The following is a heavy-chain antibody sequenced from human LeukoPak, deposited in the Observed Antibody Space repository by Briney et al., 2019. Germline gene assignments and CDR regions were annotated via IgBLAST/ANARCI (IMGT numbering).Heavy chain of an antibody. Sequence: SETLSLTYAVYGGSFSGYYWSWIRQPPGKGLEWIGEINHSGSTNYNPSLKSRVTISVDTSKNQFSLKLSSVTAADTAVYYCAREPHGSGSENNWFDPWGQGTLVTVS. CDR2: INHSGST. D-gene: IGHD3-10*01. J-gene: IGHJ5*02. V-gene: IGHV4-34*01. CDR1: GGSFSGYY. CDR3: AREPHGSGSENNWFDP.